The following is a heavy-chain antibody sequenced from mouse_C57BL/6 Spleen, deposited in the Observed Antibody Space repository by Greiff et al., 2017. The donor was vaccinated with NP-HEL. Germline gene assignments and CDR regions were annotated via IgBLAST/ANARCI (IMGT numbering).Heavy chain of an antibody. CDR1: GYAFTNYL. D-gene: IGHD2-4*01. V-gene: IGHV1-54*01. CDR3: ARGGDYDEGYYFDY. J-gene: IGHJ2*01. CDR2: INPGSGGT. Sequence: QVQPKESGAELVRPGTSVKVSCKASGYAFTNYLIEWVKQRPGQGLEWIGVINPGSGGTNYNEKFKGKATLTADKSSSTAYMQLSSLTSEDSAVYFCARGGDYDEGYYFDYWGQGTTLTVSS.